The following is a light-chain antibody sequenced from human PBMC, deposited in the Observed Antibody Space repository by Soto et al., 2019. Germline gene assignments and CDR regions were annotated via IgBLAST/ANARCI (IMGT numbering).Light chain of an antibody. Sequence: HSALTQPASVSGSPGQSITISCTGTSSDVGGYNYVSWYQQHPGKAPKLMIYDVSNRPSGVSNRFSGSKSGNTASLTISGLQAEDEGDYYSSSYTSSSTVVHVFGTGTKLTVL. V-gene: IGLV2-14*01. CDR1: SSDVGGYNY. CDR2: DVS. J-gene: IGLJ1*01. CDR3: SSYTSSSTVVHV.